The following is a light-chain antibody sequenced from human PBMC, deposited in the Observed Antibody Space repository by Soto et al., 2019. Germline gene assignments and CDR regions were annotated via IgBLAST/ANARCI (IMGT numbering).Light chain of an antibody. CDR2: EVT. Sequence: QSALTQPPSASGSPGQSVTISCTGTSSDVGGFNYVFWYQQHPGKAPKLIIYEVTERPSGVPDRFSGSKSGNTASLTVSGLQADDEADYYCSSYAATSNSVFGGGTKLTVL. V-gene: IGLV2-8*01. CDR3: SSYAATSNSV. J-gene: IGLJ2*01. CDR1: SSDVGGFNY.